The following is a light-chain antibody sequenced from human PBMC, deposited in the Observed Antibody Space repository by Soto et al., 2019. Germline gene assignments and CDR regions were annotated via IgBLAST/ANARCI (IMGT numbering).Light chain of an antibody. Sequence: QSALTQPASVSGSPGQSITISCTGTSSDVGGYNYVSWYQQHPGKGPKLMIYDVSNRPSGVSNRFSGSKSGNTASLTISGLQAEDDADYYCSSYTGSTTEVFGGGTKLTVL. CDR2: DVS. J-gene: IGLJ2*01. CDR3: SSYTGSTTEV. CDR1: SSDVGGYNY. V-gene: IGLV2-14*01.